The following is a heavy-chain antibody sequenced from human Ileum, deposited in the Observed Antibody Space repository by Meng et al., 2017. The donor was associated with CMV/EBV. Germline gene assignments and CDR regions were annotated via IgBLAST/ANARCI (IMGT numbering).Heavy chain of an antibody. CDR3: ARDPHGMVKSDYYYGMDV. Sequence: GGSLRLSCAASGLTFSTYAMHWVRQAPGKGREWVAVIAYDGINKYYADSVKGRFTISRDNSKNTLYLQMNSLRAEDTAVYYCARDPHGMVKSDYYYGMDVWGQGTTVTVSS. J-gene: IGHJ6*02. CDR2: IAYDGINK. V-gene: IGHV3-30-3*01. CDR1: GLTFSTYA. D-gene: IGHD5-18*01.